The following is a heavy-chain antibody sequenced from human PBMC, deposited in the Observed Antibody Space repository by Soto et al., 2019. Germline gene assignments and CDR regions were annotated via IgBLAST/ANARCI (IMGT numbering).Heavy chain of an antibody. Sequence: SLTLSLPCTVSGGTSSSGGYYWIWNRQHPGKGLEWIGYIYYSGSTYYNPSLKSRVTKAVDTSKNQFSLKLSSVTAAGTVVYYCARDPAGYCSGGGGYSMLDYYYYMAFWGKGTTVPVSS. V-gene: IGHV4-31*03. D-gene: IGHD2-15*01. CDR2: IYYSGST. J-gene: IGHJ6*03. CDR1: GGTSSSGGYY. CDR3: ARDPAGYCSGGGGYSMLDYYYYMAF.